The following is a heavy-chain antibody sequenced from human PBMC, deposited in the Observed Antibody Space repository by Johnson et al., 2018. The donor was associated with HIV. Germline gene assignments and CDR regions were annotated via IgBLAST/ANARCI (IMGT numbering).Heavy chain of an antibody. CDR3: ARDPKGGGGWCGGAFDI. D-gene: IGHD6-19*01. J-gene: IGHJ3*02. Sequence: VQLVESGGGLVQPGGSLRLSCAASGFTFSTYWMHWVRQAPGKGLVWISRINSDGSSTNYADSVKGRFTISRDNAKNTVHLQMNSLRAEDTAVYYCARDPKGGGGWCGGAFDIWGQGTMVTVSS. CDR2: INSDGSST. CDR1: GFTFSTYW. V-gene: IGHV3-74*01.